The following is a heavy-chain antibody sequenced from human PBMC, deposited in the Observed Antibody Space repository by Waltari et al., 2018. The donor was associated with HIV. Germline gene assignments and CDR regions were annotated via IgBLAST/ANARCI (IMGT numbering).Heavy chain of an antibody. CDR2: VNWNSDSI. V-gene: IGHV3-9*01. J-gene: IGHJ1*01. CDR3: AKDGRDGVYVEH. CDR1: GFHFDDYA. D-gene: IGHD2-8*01. Sequence: EVQLVESGGGLVQPGRSLRLSCAASGFHFDDYAMPWVRQAPGKGLEWVSGVNWNSDSIGYADSVKGRFTISRDNAKNSLYLQMNSLRLEDTAFYYCAKDGRDGVYVEHWGQGTLVTVSS.